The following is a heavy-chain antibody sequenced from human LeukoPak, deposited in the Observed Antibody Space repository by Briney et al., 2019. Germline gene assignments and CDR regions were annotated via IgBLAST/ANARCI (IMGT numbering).Heavy chain of an antibody. CDR2: INHSGST. V-gene: IGHV4-34*01. CDR1: GGSFSGYY. D-gene: IGHD5-18*01. CDR3: ARGQKNSYGHIDY. J-gene: IGHJ4*01. Sequence: SETLSLTCAVYGGSFSGYYWSWIRQPPGKGLEWIGEINHSGSTNYNPSLKSRVTISVDTSKNQFSLKLSSVTAADTAVYYCARGQKNSYGHIDYWGHGTLVTVSS.